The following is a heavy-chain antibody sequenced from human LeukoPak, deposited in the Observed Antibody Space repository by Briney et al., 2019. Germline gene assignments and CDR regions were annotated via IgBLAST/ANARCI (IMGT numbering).Heavy chain of an antibody. V-gene: IGHV4-39*07. CDR1: GGSISSSSYY. CDR3: ASRRRYYYGSGSYFDY. Sequence: SETLSLTCTVAGGSISSSSYYWSWIRQPPGKGLEWIGEINHSGSTNYNPSLKSRVTISVDTSKNQFSLKLSSVTAADTAVYYCASRRRYYYGSGSYFDYWGQGTLVTVSS. CDR2: INHSGST. J-gene: IGHJ4*02. D-gene: IGHD3-10*01.